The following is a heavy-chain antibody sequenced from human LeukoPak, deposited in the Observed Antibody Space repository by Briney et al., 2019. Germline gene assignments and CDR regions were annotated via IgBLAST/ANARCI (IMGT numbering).Heavy chain of an antibody. J-gene: IGHJ4*02. Sequence: GGSLRLSCAASGFTFSIYSMNWVRQAPGKGLEWVSSISSGSRYMYYADSVKGRFTISRDNAKNTLYLQMKSLRAEDTAVYYCATMELLAAAYYWGQGTLVTVSS. CDR3: ATMELLAAAYY. CDR1: GFTFSIYS. D-gene: IGHD6-13*01. CDR2: ISSGSRYM. V-gene: IGHV3-21*04.